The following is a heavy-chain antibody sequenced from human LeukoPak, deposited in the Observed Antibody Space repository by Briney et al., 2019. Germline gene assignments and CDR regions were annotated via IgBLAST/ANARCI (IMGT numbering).Heavy chain of an antibody. Sequence: PGGSLRLSCAASGFTFSSYWMNWVRQAPGKGPVWVSHINNDGSSTTYADSVKGRFTISRDNAKNSLFLQMNSLRAEDTAVYYCARVQWLVDYWGQGTLVTVSS. D-gene: IGHD6-19*01. CDR3: ARVQWLVDY. J-gene: IGHJ4*02. V-gene: IGHV3-74*01. CDR1: GFTFSSYW. CDR2: INNDGSST.